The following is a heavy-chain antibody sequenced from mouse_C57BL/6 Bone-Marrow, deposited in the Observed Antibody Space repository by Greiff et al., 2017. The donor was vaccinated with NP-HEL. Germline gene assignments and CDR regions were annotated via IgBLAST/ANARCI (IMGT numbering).Heavy chain of an antibody. D-gene: IGHD2-3*01. CDR3: ARTGGYSFFDD. CDR1: GYTFTSYW. J-gene: IGHJ2*01. CDR2: IDPSDSYT. V-gene: IGHV1-59*01. Sequence: QVQLQQPGAELVRPGTSVKLSCKASGYTFTSYWMHWVKQRPGQGLEWIGVIDPSDSYTNYNQKFKGKATLTGDTSSSTAYMHLSSLTSEDSAVSYCARTGGYSFFDDWGQGTTLTVSS.